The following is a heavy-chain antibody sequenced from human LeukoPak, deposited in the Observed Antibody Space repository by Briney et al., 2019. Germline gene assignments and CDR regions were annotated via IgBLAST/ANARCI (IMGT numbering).Heavy chain of an antibody. CDR2: IYHSGST. CDR1: GYSISSGYY. Sequence: SETLSLTCTVSGYSISSGYYWGWIRQPPGKGLEWIGSIYHSGSTYYNPSLKSRVTIPVDTSKNQLSLKLSSVTAADTAVYYCARAPGGATHAFDIWGQGTMVTVSS. V-gene: IGHV4-38-2*02. J-gene: IGHJ3*02. D-gene: IGHD1-26*01. CDR3: ARAPGGATHAFDI.